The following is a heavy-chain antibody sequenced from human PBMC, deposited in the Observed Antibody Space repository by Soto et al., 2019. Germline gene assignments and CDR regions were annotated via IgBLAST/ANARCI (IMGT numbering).Heavy chain of an antibody. CDR2: LSRRSRFI. J-gene: IGHJ4*02. Sequence: EVQLVESGGGLVNPGGSLRLSCVISELTFSKYALNWVRQAPGTGLAWVSSLSRRSRFIFSADSVKGRFTISIDNANNSLYLQVSSLRVEDTAVYYCASGFGLQLRVLAHWGQGAVVYVS. D-gene: IGHD5-12*01. V-gene: IGHV3-21*02. CDR3: ASGFGLQLRVLAH. CDR1: ELTFSKYA.